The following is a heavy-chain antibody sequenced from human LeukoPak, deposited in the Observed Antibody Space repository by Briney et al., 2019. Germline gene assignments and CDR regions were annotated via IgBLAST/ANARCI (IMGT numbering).Heavy chain of an antibody. Sequence: GASVKVSCKASGYTFSNYGLSWVRQAPGQGLEWMGWISTDSGNANYAQKFKGRLTMTTDTSTTTAYMELGSLRSDDTAVYYCARGKVLRFLEYLDDTPNWFDPWGQGTLVTVSS. D-gene: IGHD3-3*01. J-gene: IGHJ5*02. CDR2: ISTDSGNA. CDR1: GYTFSNYG. CDR3: ARGKVLRFLEYLDDTPNWFDP. V-gene: IGHV1-18*01.